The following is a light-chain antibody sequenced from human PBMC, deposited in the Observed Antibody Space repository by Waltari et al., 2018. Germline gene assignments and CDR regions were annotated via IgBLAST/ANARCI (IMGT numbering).Light chain of an antibody. V-gene: IGKV3-20*01. CDR1: QSVTSNY. CDR2: GAS. J-gene: IGKJ1*01. Sequence: DIVLTQSPGTLSLSPGESATLSCRASQSVTSNYLAWYQQKPGQAPRLLIFGASSRATGIPDRFSGSGSGTDFTLTISRLEPEDFAVYYCQHYVSSPLTFGQGTKVEIK. CDR3: QHYVSSPLT.